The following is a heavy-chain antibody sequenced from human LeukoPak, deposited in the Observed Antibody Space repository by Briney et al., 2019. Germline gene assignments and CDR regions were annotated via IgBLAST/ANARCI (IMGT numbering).Heavy chain of an antibody. CDR1: GGSISSGGYS. J-gene: IGHJ3*02. Sequence: SETLSLTCAVSGGSISSGGYSWSWIRQPPGKGLEWIGYIYHSGSTYYNPSLKSRVTISVDRSKNQFSLRLSSVTAADTAVYYCARGRPDYYDSSGYGSDALDIWGQGTMVTVSS. D-gene: IGHD3-22*01. CDR2: IYHSGST. V-gene: IGHV4-30-2*01. CDR3: ARGRPDYYDSSGYGSDALDI.